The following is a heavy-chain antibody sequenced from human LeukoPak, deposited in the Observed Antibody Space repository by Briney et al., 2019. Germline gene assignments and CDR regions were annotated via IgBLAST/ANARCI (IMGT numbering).Heavy chain of an antibody. J-gene: IGHJ6*03. D-gene: IGHD1/OR15-1a*01. CDR2: ISGSGGST. Sequence: GGSLRLSCAASGFTLSSYAMSWVRQVPGKGLEWVSAISGSGGSTYYADSVKGRFTISRDNAENSLYLQMNSLRAEDTAVYYCARFGNNYYYYYMDVWGKGTTVTISS. CDR3: ARFGNNYYYYYMDV. CDR1: GFTLSSYA. V-gene: IGHV3-23*01.